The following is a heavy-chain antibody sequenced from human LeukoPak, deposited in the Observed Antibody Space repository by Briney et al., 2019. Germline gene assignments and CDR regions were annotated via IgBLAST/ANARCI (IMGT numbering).Heavy chain of an antibody. D-gene: IGHD6-19*01. CDR1: GGSISSYY. J-gene: IGHJ4*02. Sequence: SETLSLTCTVSGGSISSYYWSWIRQPPGKGLEWIGYIYHIGSTHYTPSLKSRVTISVDTSKNQISLKLSSVTAADTAVYYCARGIAVAPQFDYWGQGTLVTVSS. V-gene: IGHV4-59*01. CDR3: ARGIAVAPQFDY. CDR2: IYHIGST.